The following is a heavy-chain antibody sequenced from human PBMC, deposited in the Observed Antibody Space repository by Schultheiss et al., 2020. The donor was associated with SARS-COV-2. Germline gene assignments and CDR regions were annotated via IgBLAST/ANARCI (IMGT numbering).Heavy chain of an antibody. D-gene: IGHD6-6*01. J-gene: IGHJ4*02. CDR3: ARDGSSSAGGFDY. Sequence: ASVKVSCKASGYTFTGYYMHWVRQAPGQGLEWMGWINPNSGGTNYAQKFQGRVTMTTDTSTRTAYMELRSLRSDDTAVYYCARDGSSSAGGFDYWGQGTLVTVSS. CDR1: GYTFTGYY. CDR2: INPNSGGT. V-gene: IGHV1-2*02.